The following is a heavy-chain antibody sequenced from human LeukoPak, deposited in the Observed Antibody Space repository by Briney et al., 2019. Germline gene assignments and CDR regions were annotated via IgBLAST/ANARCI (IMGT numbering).Heavy chain of an antibody. Sequence: SETLSLTCTVSGDSISSLSYYWGWIRQPPGKGLEWIGSMYYSGSTYYNPSLKSRVTISVDTSKNQFSLRLTSVTAADTAVYYCARSDGYGLVGIWGQGTMVTVSS. D-gene: IGHD5-18*01. J-gene: IGHJ3*02. CDR2: MYYSGST. V-gene: IGHV4-39*07. CDR3: ARSDGYGLVGI. CDR1: GDSISSLSYY.